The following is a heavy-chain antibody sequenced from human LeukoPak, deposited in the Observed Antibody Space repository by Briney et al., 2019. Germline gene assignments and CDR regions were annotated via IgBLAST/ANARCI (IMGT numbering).Heavy chain of an antibody. CDR3: ASIRSGSYFDY. V-gene: IGHV3-48*03. D-gene: IGHD1-26*01. CDR1: GFTFSSYE. CDR2: ISSSGSTI. J-gene: IGHJ4*02. Sequence: PGGSLRLSCAASGFTFSSYEMNWVRQAPGKGLEWVSYISSSGSTIYYADSVKGRYTISRDNAKNSLYLQMNSLRAKDTAVYYCASIRSGSYFDYWGQGTLVTVSS.